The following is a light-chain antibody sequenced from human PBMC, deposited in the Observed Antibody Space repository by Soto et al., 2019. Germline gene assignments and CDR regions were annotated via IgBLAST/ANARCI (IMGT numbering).Light chain of an antibody. J-gene: IGKJ1*01. V-gene: IGKV1-5*03. CDR1: QSISSY. CDR3: QQYNYYRWT. Sequence: DMQMTQSPSSLSASVGDRVTITCRASQSISSYLNWYQQKPGKAPKLLIYQASNLESGVPSRFSGSGSGTEFTLTISSLQPDDLAVYYCQQYNYYRWTFGQGTKVDIK. CDR2: QAS.